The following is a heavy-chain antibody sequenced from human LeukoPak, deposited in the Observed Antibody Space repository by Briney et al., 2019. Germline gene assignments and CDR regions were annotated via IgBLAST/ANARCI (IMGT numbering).Heavy chain of an antibody. CDR3: CISGRSDFDY. J-gene: IGHJ4*02. CDR1: GYTFTSYG. CDR2: IIPILNIP. V-gene: IGHV1-69*04. Sequence: ASVKVSCKASGYTFTSYGISWVRQAPGQGLEWMGRIIPILNIPNYAQNFQGTVTITADKSTSTAYMELSSLRSEDTAVYYCCISGRSDFDYWGQGTLVTVSS. D-gene: IGHD3-10*01.